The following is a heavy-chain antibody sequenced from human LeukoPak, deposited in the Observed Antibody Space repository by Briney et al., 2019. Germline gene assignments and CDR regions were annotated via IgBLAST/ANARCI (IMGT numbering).Heavy chain of an antibody. CDR2: TNSRGNTI. CDR3: ARGTHISMVRGPLDS. D-gene: IGHD3-10*01. Sequence: PGGSLRLSCAASGFSFSSYEMNWVRQAPGKGLEWVSYTNSRGNTIYYADSVEGRFTISRDNAKNSLYLQMNSLRAEDTAVYFCARGTHISMVRGPLDSWGQGTLVTVSS. V-gene: IGHV3-48*03. CDR1: GFSFSSYE. J-gene: IGHJ4*02.